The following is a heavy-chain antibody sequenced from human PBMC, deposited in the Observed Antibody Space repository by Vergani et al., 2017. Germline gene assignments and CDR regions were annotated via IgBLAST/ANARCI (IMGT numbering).Heavy chain of an antibody. CDR3: ATEKPRDYGLDY. D-gene: IGHD4-17*01. J-gene: IGHJ4*02. CDR1: GYTFTSFA. Sequence: QVHLVQSGTEVKKPGASVKVSCKASGYTFTSFALHWVRQAPGQRLEWMGWINAGNGNTKYSQKFQDRVTITRDTSATTAYMELSSLRSEDTAVYYCATEKPRDYGLDYWGQGTLVTVSS. V-gene: IGHV1-3*01. CDR2: INAGNGNT.